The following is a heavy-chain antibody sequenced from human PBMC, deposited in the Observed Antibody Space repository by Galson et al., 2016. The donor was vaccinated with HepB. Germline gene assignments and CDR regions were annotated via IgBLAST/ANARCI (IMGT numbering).Heavy chain of an antibody. V-gene: IGHV6-1*01. CDR2: TYYRCKWSS. Sequence: CAISGDSVSRNTAAWNWIRQSPSRGLEWLGRTYYRCKWSSDYAASMTSRITINADTSMNQFSLQLNSVTPEDTAVYYCASGTGAYVQWGQGTLVTVSS. CDR1: GDSVSRNTAA. D-gene: IGHD1-26*01. CDR3: ASGTGAYVQ. J-gene: IGHJ4*02.